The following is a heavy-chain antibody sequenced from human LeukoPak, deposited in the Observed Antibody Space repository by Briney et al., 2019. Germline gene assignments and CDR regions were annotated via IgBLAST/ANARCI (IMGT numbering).Heavy chain of an antibody. CDR3: AHSSGWLEGIDY. J-gene: IGHJ4*02. CDR2: INHSGST. CDR1: GGSFSGYY. V-gene: IGHV4-34*01. D-gene: IGHD6-19*01. Sequence: PSETLSLTCAVYGGSFSGYYWSWLRQSPGKGLEWIGEINHSGSTNYNPSLKSRVTISVDTSKNQYSLKLSSVTAADTAVYYCAHSSGWLEGIDYWGQGTLVTVSS.